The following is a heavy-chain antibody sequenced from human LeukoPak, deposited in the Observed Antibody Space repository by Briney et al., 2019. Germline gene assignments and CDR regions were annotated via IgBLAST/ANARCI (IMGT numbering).Heavy chain of an antibody. CDR3: ATAHRGYSTE. V-gene: IGHV1-18*01. CDR2: ISAYNGNA. J-gene: IGHJ4*02. Sequence: ASVKVSCKASGYTFTSYAISWVRQAPGQGLEWMGWISAYNGNADYAQKLQGRVTMTTDTSTSTAYMEVRSLRSDDTAVYYCATAHRGYSTEWGQGTLVTVSS. CDR1: GYTFTSYA. D-gene: IGHD5-12*01.